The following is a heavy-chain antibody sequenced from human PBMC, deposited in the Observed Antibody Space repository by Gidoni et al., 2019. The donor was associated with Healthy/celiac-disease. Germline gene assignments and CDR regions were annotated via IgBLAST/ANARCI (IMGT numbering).Heavy chain of an antibody. Sequence: HVHLVQSGSEVTNPGSSVQVSCKASGYTFTSYGISWVRQASGQGLEWRGWFSAYEGNTNYAQKLQGRVTMTTDTSTSTAYMKMRSLRSDDTAVYYCARDGYYDSSGYSNIGYWGQGTLVTVSS. J-gene: IGHJ4*02. V-gene: IGHV1-18*04. D-gene: IGHD3-22*01. CDR1: GYTFTSYG. CDR3: ARDGYYDSSGYSNIGY. CDR2: FSAYEGNT.